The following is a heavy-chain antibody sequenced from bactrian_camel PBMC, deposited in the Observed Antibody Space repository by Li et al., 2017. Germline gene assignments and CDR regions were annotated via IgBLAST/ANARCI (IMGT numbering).Heavy chain of an antibody. CDR3: VTRTVWCNGGDLRDWVYEY. J-gene: IGHJ4*01. CDR2: IYTGAGTT. D-gene: IGHD3*01. Sequence: HVQLVESGGGAVQAGGSLRLSCAISVSGSSTRWVGWFREAPGKDREGVAVIYTGAGTTYYGDSVKGRFTISKDNAKNTLYLQMNSLKPDDTAIYYCVTRTVWCNGGDLRDWVYEYWGQGTQVTVS. CDR1: VSGSSTRW. V-gene: IGHV3S1*01.